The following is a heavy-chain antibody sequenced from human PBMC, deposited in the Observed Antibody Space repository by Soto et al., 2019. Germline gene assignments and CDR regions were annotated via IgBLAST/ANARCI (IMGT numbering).Heavy chain of an antibody. D-gene: IGHD2-2*01. J-gene: IGHJ5*02. CDR2: IWYDGSHK. CDR1: GLTFSGFV. V-gene: IGHV3-33*01. Sequence: QVQLVESGGGVVQAGESLRLSCATSGLTFSGFVMQWVRQAPGKGLEWGAVIWYDGSHKYYADSVTGRFTVSRDDSKNTLYLQKNNLRVEDTAVYYCVRGSFCTTTTCFHLGWFAPWGQGTLVTVSS. CDR3: VRGSFCTTTTCFHLGWFAP.